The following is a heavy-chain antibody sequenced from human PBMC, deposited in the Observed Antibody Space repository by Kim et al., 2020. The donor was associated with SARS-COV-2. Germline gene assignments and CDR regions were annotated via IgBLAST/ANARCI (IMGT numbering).Heavy chain of an antibody. CDR2: ISSSSSTI. Sequence: GGSLRLSCAASGFTFSSYSMNWVRQAPGKGLEWVSYISSSSSTIYYADSVKGRFTISRDNAKNSLYLQMNSLRDEDTAVYYCAREPNWNDPPPYGMDVWGQGTTVTVSS. V-gene: IGHV3-48*02. CDR1: GFTFSSYS. J-gene: IGHJ6*02. D-gene: IGHD1-20*01. CDR3: AREPNWNDPPPYGMDV.